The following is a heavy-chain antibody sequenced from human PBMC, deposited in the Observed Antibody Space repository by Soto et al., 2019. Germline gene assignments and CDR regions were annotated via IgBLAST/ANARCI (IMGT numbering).Heavy chain of an antibody. CDR2: IYYSGST. Sequence: SGTLSLTFMLCGGSMSSYYWSWTRQPTGKGLEWIGYIYYSGSTNYNPSLKSRVTISVDTSKNQFSLKLSSVTAADTAVYYCARGAKVLRSSDWFDPWGQGTLVTVSS. J-gene: IGHJ5*02. CDR1: GGSMSSYY. CDR3: ARGAKVLRSSDWFDP. V-gene: IGHV4-59*08. D-gene: IGHD1-26*01.